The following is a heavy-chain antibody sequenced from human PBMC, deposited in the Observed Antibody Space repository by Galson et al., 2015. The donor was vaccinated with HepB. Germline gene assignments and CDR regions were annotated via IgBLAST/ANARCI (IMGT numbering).Heavy chain of an antibody. CDR2: MKNKANSYAT. J-gene: IGHJ4*02. V-gene: IGHV3-73*01. CDR3: IGYNGADKIDY. Sequence: SLRLSCAASTFIFSTYSMNWVRQASGKGLEWVGRMKNKANSYATAYAASVKGRFSISRDDSKNTAYLQMNSLKTEDTAVYYCIGYNGADKIDYWGQGTVVTVSS. CDR1: TFIFSTYS. D-gene: IGHD2-8*01.